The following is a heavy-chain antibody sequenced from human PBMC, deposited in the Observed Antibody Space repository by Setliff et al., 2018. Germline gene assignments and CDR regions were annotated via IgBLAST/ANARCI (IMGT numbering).Heavy chain of an antibody. CDR2: INSDGSST. CDR1: GFTLSSYW. J-gene: IGHJ6*03. D-gene: IGHD1-1*01. Sequence: PSETLSLSCAASGFTLSSYWMHWVRQAPGKGLVWVSRINSDGSSTSYADSVKGRFTISRDNAKNTLYLQMNSLRAEDTAVYYCARGPWKHSAYYYYYYMDVWGKGTTVTVSS. V-gene: IGHV3-74*01. CDR3: ARGPWKHSAYYYYYYMDV.